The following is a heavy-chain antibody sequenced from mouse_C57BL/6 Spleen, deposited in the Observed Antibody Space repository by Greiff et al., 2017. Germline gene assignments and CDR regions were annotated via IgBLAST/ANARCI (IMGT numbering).Heavy chain of an antibody. Sequence: QVQLQQSGTELVQPGASVKLSCKASGYTFTSYWMHWVKPRPGQGLEWIGNINPSNGGTNYNEKFKSKATLTVDKSSSTAYMQLSSLTSEDSAVYYCARGATVNWYFDVWGTGTTVTVSS. CDR1: GYTFTSYW. V-gene: IGHV1-53*01. D-gene: IGHD1-1*01. CDR2: INPSNGGT. CDR3: ARGATVNWYFDV. J-gene: IGHJ1*03.